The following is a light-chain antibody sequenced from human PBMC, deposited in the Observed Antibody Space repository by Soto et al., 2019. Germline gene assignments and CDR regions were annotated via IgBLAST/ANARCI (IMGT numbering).Light chain of an antibody. CDR2: DAS. CDR3: QQRSNLPPT. Sequence: EVVMTQSPATLSVSPGERATLSCWASQSVSTKFAWYQQKPGQAPRLLIYDASNRATGIPDRFSGGGSGTDFTLTISSLEPEDFAIYYCQQRSNLPPTFGQGTRLEIK. V-gene: IGKV3-11*01. CDR1: QSVSTK. J-gene: IGKJ5*01.